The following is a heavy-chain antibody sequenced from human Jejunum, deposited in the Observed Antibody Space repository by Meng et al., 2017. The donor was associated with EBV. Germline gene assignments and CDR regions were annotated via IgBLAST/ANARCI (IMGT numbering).Heavy chain of an antibody. V-gene: IGHV3-74*01. Sequence: VTLGESGGVHVYSGGSLCSVCVCTADTTSTYWMHWVRETPGKGMVWVTRINEDGTHTDYADCVKGRFTISRDNAKNTLSLQMNSLRVEDTAVYYCSRDLRGPFDYWGQGTLVTVSS. CDR3: SRDLRGPFDY. D-gene: IGHD3-16*01. J-gene: IGHJ4*02. CDR1: ADTTSTYW. CDR2: INEDGTHT.